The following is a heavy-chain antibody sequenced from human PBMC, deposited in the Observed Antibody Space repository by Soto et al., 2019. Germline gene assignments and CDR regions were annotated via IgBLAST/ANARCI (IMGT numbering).Heavy chain of an antibody. CDR1: GYTFTSYG. CDR2: INPGADAT. CDR3: ARARPGRGLCPFAY. J-gene: IGHJ4*02. V-gene: IGHV1-46*01. Sequence: ASVKVSCKASGYTFTSYGISWVRQAPGQGLEWMGMINPGADATSSAQKFQGRVTMTRDTSTSTVYMQLSSLRSEDTAVYYCARARPGRGLCPFAYWGQGTLVTVSS.